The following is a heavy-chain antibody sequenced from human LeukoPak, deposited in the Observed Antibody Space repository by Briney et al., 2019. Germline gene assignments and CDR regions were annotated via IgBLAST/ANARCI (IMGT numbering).Heavy chain of an antibody. CDR3: AKAFDFNYYDSSGRAFDI. D-gene: IGHD3-22*01. Sequence: GGSLRLSCAASGFTFSSYAMSWVRQAPGKGLEWVSAISGSGGSTYYADSVKGRFTISRDNSKNTLYLQMNSLRAEDTAVYYCAKAFDFNYYDSSGRAFDIWGQGTMVTVSS. CDR2: ISGSGGST. V-gene: IGHV3-23*01. J-gene: IGHJ3*02. CDR1: GFTFSSYA.